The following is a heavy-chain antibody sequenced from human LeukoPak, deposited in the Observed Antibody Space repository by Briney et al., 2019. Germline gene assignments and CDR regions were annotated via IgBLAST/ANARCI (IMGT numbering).Heavy chain of an antibody. CDR2: INHSGST. Sequence: SETLSLTCAVYGGSFSGYYWSWIRQPPGKGLEWIGEINHSGSTNYNPSLKSRVTISVDTSKNQFSLKLSSVTAADTAVYYCASGLYYYDSSGNRGYWLDPWGQGTLVTVSS. CDR3: ASGLYYYDSSGNRGYWLDP. V-gene: IGHV4-34*01. D-gene: IGHD3-22*01. J-gene: IGHJ5*02. CDR1: GGSFSGYY.